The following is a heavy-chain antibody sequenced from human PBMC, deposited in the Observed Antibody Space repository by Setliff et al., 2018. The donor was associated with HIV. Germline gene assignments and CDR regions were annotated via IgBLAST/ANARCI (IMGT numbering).Heavy chain of an antibody. Sequence: SETLSLTCTVSGVSISSSSYYWGWIRQPPGKGLEWIGRLHLSGDTNYNPSLKSRVTMSIDTSKNQFSLKLSSVTAADTAVYYCARDNSYYYGSGSHYWYGMDVWGQGTTVTVSS. D-gene: IGHD3-10*01. V-gene: IGHV4-39*07. J-gene: IGHJ6*01. CDR3: ARDNSYYYGSGSHYWYGMDV. CDR2: LHLSGDT. CDR1: GVSISSSSYY.